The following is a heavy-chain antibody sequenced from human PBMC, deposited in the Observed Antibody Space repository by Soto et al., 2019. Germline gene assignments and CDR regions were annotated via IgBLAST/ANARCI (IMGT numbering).Heavy chain of an antibody. CDR3: ERHEGVASADRPLDY. CDR1: GGSVRSSSYY. Sequence: QLRLQESGPGLVKSSETLSLTCTVSGGSVRSSSYYWGWIRQPPGKGLEWIASIYYSGRTHNNPALKSLVSMSIDTYTNQYYLKMISVTAVDTTVYYCERHEGVASADRPLDYWGQGTLVTVSS. CDR2: IYYSGRT. V-gene: IGHV4-39*01. D-gene: IGHD6-13*01. J-gene: IGHJ4*02.